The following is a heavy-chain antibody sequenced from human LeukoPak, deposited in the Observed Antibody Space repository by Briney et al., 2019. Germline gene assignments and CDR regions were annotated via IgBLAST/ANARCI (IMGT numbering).Heavy chain of an antibody. Sequence: GGSLRLSCAASGFTFSSYAMSWVRQAPGKGLEWVSAISGSGGSTYYADSVKGRFTISRDNSKNTLYLQMNSLRAEDTAVYYCAKDRPHYDILTGLAFVDAFDIWGQGTMVTVSS. CDR1: GFTFSSYA. CDR3: AKDRPHYDILTGLAFVDAFDI. D-gene: IGHD3-9*01. V-gene: IGHV3-23*01. CDR2: ISGSGGST. J-gene: IGHJ3*02.